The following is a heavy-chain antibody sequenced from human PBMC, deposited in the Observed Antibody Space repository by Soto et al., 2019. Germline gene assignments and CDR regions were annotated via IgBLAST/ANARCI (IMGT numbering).Heavy chain of an antibody. CDR3: ARRRELLRGYYYYGMDV. Sequence: SETLSLTCTVSGGSISSYYWSWIRQPPGKGLEWIGYIYYSGSTNYNPSLKSRVTISVDTSKNQFSLKLSSVTAADTAVYYCARRRELLRGYYYYGMDVWGQGNTVTVSS. CDR2: IYYSGST. CDR1: GGSISSYY. D-gene: IGHD1-26*01. V-gene: IGHV4-59*01. J-gene: IGHJ6*02.